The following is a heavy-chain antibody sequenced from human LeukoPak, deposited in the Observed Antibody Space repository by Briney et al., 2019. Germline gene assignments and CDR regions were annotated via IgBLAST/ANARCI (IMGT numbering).Heavy chain of an antibody. CDR3: AREGIAVAGTASEHDY. V-gene: IGHV1-2*02. D-gene: IGHD6-19*01. Sequence: ASVKVSCKASGYTFAAYYMYWVRQAPGQGLEWMGWIRPNSGVTNYAQKFQGRVTMTRDTSISTAYMELSRLRSDDTAVYYCAREGIAVAGTASEHDYWGQGTLVTVSP. CDR1: GYTFAAYY. J-gene: IGHJ4*02. CDR2: IRPNSGVT.